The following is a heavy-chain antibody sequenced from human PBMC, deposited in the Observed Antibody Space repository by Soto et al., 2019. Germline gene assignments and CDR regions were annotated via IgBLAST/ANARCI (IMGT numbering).Heavy chain of an antibody. V-gene: IGHV4-39*01. J-gene: IGHJ4*02. D-gene: IGHD6-19*01. CDR1: GDSISSSTSY. CDR2: IYYSGHT. Sequence: QLQLQESGPGLVKPSETLSLSCTVFGDSISSSTSYWSWIRQPPGKGLEWIGNIYYSGHTSYKPSLKSRVSMSIDTAKSQFALKLSSVTAADTAAYFCARHLAVARDRSIDYWGQGTLVTVSS. CDR3: ARHLAVARDRSIDY.